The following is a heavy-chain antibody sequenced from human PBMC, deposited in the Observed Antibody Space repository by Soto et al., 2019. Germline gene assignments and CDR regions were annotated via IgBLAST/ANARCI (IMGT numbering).Heavy chain of an antibody. CDR2: INGDGTKI. Sequence: RRLSCAASGFTFSSYWMHWVRQVPGKGLMWVSHINGDGTKISYADSVKGRFTISRDNANSTLYLEMTSLTVDDTAVYFCARDGIVYSYGYGAWGQGTRVTVSS. D-gene: IGHD5-18*01. V-gene: IGHV3-74*01. J-gene: IGHJ4*02. CDR3: ARDGIVYSYGYGA. CDR1: GFTFSSYW.